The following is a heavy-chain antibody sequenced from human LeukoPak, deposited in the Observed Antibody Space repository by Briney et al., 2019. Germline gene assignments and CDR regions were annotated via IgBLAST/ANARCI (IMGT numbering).Heavy chain of an antibody. D-gene: IGHD6-19*01. CDR1: GGSISSYY. Sequence: SETLSLTCTVSGGSISSYYWSWIRQPPGKGLEWIGYIYYSGSTNYNPSLKSRVTISVDTSKNQFSLKLSSVTAADTAMYYCAREREGGCLDYWGQGTLVTVSS. CDR3: AREREGGCLDY. J-gene: IGHJ4*02. V-gene: IGHV4-59*08. CDR2: IYYSGST.